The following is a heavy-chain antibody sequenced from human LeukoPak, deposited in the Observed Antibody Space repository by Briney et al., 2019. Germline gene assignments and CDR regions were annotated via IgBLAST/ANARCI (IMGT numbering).Heavy chain of an antibody. CDR2: ISWNSGSI. D-gene: IGHD3-16*01. CDR3: AKDSSRLITFGGVTD. Sequence: GGSLRLSCAASGFTFDDYAMHWVRQAPGKGLEWVSGISWNSGSIGYADSVKGRFTISRDNAKNSLYLQMNSLRAEDTALYYCAKDSSRLITFGGVTDWGQGNPGHRLL. CDR1: GFTFDDYA. V-gene: IGHV3-9*01. J-gene: IGHJ4*02.